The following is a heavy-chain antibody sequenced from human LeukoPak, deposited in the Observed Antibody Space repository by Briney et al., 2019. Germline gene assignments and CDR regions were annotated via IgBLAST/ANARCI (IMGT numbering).Heavy chain of an antibody. CDR3: ARIAVVVPTGIVGSYFNYMDV. V-gene: IGHV1-18*01. Sequence: ASVKVSCKASGYSFPSYGITWVRQAPGQGLEWMGRISVYNGHTTYAQNFQGRVTMTTETSTSTAYLEVRSLRSDDTARYYCARIAVVVPTGIVGSYFNYMDVWGEGTTVTVSS. J-gene: IGHJ6*03. D-gene: IGHD2-2*01. CDR1: GYSFPSYG. CDR2: ISVYNGHT.